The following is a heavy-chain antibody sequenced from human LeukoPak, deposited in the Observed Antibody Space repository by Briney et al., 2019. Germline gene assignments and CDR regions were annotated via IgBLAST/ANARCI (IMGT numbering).Heavy chain of an antibody. V-gene: IGHV3-48*03. CDR2: ISSSGSTI. CDR1: GFTFSSYE. CDR3: ARESRGGWLVAYYFDY. Sequence: PGGSLRLSCAASGFTFSSYEMNWVRQAPGKGLEWVSYISSSGSTIYYADSVKGRFTISRDNAKNSLYLQMNSLRAEVTAVYYCARESRGGWLVAYYFDYWGQGTLVTVSS. D-gene: IGHD6-19*01. J-gene: IGHJ4*02.